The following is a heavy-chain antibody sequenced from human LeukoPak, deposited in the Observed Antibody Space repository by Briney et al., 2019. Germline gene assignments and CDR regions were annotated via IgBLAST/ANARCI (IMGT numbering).Heavy chain of an antibody. CDR2: ISGSGGST. D-gene: IGHD3-22*01. CDR1: GFTFSSYA. V-gene: IGHV3-23*01. CDR3: ASVISLDSSGYYYIDY. Sequence: GGSLRLSCAASGFTFSSYAMNWVRQAPGKGLEWVSAISGSGGSTYYADSVKGRFTISRDNSKNTLYLQMNSLRAEDTAVYYCASVISLDSSGYYYIDYWGQGTLVTVSS. J-gene: IGHJ4*02.